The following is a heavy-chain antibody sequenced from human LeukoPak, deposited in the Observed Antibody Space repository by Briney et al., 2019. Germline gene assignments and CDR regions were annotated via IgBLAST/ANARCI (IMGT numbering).Heavy chain of an antibody. V-gene: IGHV3-21*01. CDR2: ISSSSSYI. J-gene: IGHJ4*02. D-gene: IGHD3-10*01. Sequence: GGFLRLSCAASGFTFSSYSMNWVRQAPGKGLEWVSSISSSSSYIYYADSVKGRFTISRDNAKNSLYLQMNSLRAEDTAVYYCARAMEWFGELFYFDYWGQGTLVTVSS. CDR3: ARAMEWFGELFYFDY. CDR1: GFTFSSYS.